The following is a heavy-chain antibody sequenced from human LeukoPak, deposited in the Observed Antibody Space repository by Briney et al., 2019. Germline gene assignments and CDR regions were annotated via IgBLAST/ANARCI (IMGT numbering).Heavy chain of an antibody. V-gene: IGHV4-59*12. Sequence: AETLTLTCTVSGGSISSYYWRWIRQPPGKGLEWVCYIYCGGSTNYNPSLKSRVTISVDLSQHQLSLKLSSVTDADTGVYYCARGRYSYDSHPGEPFEHWGQGTLVTVSS. J-gene: IGHJ4*02. CDR3: ARGRYSYDSHPGEPFEH. CDR1: GGSISSYY. D-gene: IGHD5-18*01. CDR2: IYCGGST.